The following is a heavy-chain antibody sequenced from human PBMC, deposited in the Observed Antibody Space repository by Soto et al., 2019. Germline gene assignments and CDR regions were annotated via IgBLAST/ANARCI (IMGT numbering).Heavy chain of an antibody. CDR3: ARAPYYYDSSGYYSFDY. Sequence: SVKVSCKASGGTFSSYAISWVRQAPGQGPEWMGGVIPIFGTANYAQKFQGRVTITADESTSTAYMELSSLRSEDTAVYYCARAPYYYDSSGYYSFDYWGQGTLVTVSS. CDR1: GGTFSSYA. D-gene: IGHD3-22*01. V-gene: IGHV1-69*13. CDR2: VIPIFGTA. J-gene: IGHJ4*02.